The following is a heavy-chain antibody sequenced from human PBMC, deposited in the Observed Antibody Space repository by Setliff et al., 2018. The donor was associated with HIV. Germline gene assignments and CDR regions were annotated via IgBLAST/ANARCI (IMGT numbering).Heavy chain of an antibody. D-gene: IGHD2-15*01. CDR2: IYYSGST. J-gene: IGHJ4*02. Sequence: PSETLSLTCTVSGGSISSYYWSWIRQPPGKGLEWIGYIYYSGSTNYNPSLKSRVTISVDTSKNQFSLKLSSVTAADTAVYYCARAELPTLFDYWGQGTLVTV. V-gene: IGHV4-59*01. CDR3: ARAELPTLFDY. CDR1: GGSISSYY.